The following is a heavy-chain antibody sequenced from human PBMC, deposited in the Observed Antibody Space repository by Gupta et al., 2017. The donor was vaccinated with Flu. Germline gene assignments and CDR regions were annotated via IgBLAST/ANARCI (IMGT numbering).Heavy chain of an antibody. CDR1: GFTFSSYG. J-gene: IGHJ6*03. V-gene: IGHV3-30*18. Sequence: QVQLVESGGGVVQPGRSLRLSCAASGFTFSSYGMHWVRQAPGKGLEWVAVISYDGSNKSYADSVKGRFTISRDNSKNTLYLQMNSLRAEDTAVYYCAKDFIVVVPAAIPLHYYYYYYMDVWGKGTTVTVSS. CDR2: ISYDGSNK. CDR3: AKDFIVVVPAAIPLHYYYYYYMDV. D-gene: IGHD2-2*02.